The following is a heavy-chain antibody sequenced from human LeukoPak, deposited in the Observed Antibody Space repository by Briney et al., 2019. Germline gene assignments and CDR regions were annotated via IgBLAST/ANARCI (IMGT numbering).Heavy chain of an antibody. CDR1: GFRFSNYW. V-gene: IGHV3-7*01. Sequence: PGGSLRLSCAVSGFRFSNYWMTWVRQAPGKGLEWVANIKHDGSGPSYLDSVKGRFTISRDNARNLLSLQMSSLRAEDTAVYYRARAREITVSGTDYFDYWGQGTLVTVSS. CDR2: IKHDGSGP. CDR3: ARAREITVSGTDYFDY. J-gene: IGHJ4*02. D-gene: IGHD6-19*01.